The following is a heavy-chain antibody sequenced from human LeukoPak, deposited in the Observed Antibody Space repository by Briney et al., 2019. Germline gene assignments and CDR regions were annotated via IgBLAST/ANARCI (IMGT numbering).Heavy chain of an antibody. CDR3: APGGAGPRD. D-gene: IGHD4-17*01. CDR2: ISSDSSYI. CDR1: GFTFSTSW. J-gene: IGHJ4*02. V-gene: IGHV3-21*01. Sequence: GGSLRLSCTASGFTFSTSWMHWVRQAPGKGLVWVSSISSDSSYIYYADSVKGRFTISRDNAKNSLYLQMNSLRAEDTAVYYCAPGGAGPRDWGQGPLVTVSS.